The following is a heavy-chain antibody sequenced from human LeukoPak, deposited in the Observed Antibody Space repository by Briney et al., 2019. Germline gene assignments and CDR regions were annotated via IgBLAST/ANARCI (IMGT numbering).Heavy chain of an antibody. CDR2: ISGSGNTV. J-gene: IGHJ4*02. Sequence: GGSLRLSCAVSGFTFSDYYMSWIRQAPGKGLEWVSYISGSGNTVYYADFVRGRFTVSRDNAKNSLYLQMNSLRADDTAVFYCAGGSGSYRNDYWGQGTLVTVSS. V-gene: IGHV3-11*04. CDR3: AGGSGSYRNDY. CDR1: GFTFSDYY. D-gene: IGHD1-26*01.